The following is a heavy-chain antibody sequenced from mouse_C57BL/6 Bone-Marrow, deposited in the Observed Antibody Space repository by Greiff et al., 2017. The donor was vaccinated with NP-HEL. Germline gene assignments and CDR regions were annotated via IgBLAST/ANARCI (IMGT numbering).Heavy chain of an antibody. CDR1: GFSLTSYG. D-gene: IGHD1-1*01. J-gene: IGHJ3*01. Sequence: QVQLQQSGPGLVQPSQSLSITCTVSGFSLTSYGVHWVRQSPGKGLEWLGVIWSGESTDYNAAFISRLSISKDNSKSQVFFKMNSLQADDTAIYYCASPSYYYGSSPFAYWGQGTLVTVSA. CDR3: ASPSYYYGSSPFAY. V-gene: IGHV2-2*01. CDR2: IWSGEST.